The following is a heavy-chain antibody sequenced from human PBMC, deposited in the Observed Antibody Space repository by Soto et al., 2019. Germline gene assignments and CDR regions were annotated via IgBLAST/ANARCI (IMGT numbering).Heavy chain of an antibody. CDR2: INPSSGGT. CDR3: ARAMIGVAHRGSHFDY. V-gene: IGHV1-46*01. J-gene: IGHJ4*02. D-gene: IGHD3-22*01. Sequence: SVKVSCKASGYIFTSNYIHWVRQAPGQGLEWMGIINPSSGGTSYAQKFPARLTMTRDTSTSTVYMELSSLRSEDTVLYYCARAMIGVAHRGSHFDYWGQGTLVTVSS. CDR1: GYIFTSNY.